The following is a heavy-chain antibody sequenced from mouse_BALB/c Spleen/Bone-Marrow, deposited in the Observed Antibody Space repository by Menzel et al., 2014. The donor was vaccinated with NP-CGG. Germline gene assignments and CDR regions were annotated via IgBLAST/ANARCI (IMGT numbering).Heavy chain of an antibody. Sequence: VQLQQSGAELVKPGASVKLSCTASGYNINDTYMYWVKQRPEQGLEWIGRINPANGDTKYDPKFKGKATITADTSSNTASLQLGSLTSKGTTVYYCATMITDWYSDFWGAGTAVTVSS. CDR1: GYNINDTY. CDR2: INPANGDT. V-gene: IGHV14-3*02. CDR3: ATMITDWYSDF. J-gene: IGHJ1*01. D-gene: IGHD2-4*01.